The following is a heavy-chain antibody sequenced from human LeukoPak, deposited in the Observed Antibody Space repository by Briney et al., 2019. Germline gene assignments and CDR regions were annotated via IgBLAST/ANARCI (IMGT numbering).Heavy chain of an antibody. CDR2: INPSGGST. CDR3: ATSDFPAYSSSNWYFDL. Sequence: GASVKVSCKASGYTFTSHFLHWVRQAPGQGLEWMGVINPSGGSTRYTQKFQGRVTMTRDTSTSTVYMELSSLRSEDTAVYYCATSDFPAYSSSNWYFDLWGRGTLVTVSS. CDR1: GYTFTSHF. J-gene: IGHJ2*01. V-gene: IGHV1-46*01. D-gene: IGHD6-6*01.